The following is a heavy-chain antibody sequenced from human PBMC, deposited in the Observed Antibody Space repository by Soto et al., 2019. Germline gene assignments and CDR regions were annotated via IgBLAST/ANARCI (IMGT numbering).Heavy chain of an antibody. CDR2: IYYSGST. D-gene: IGHD5-18*01. Sequence: QVQLQESGPGLVKPSQTLSLTCTVSGVSISSGPYFWTWIRQHPGKGLEWIGYIYYSGSTYYNPSLKSRFFISVDTSKNQFSLKLTSVTAADTAVYFCARRGYSYDYNYWGQGSLVTVSS. J-gene: IGHJ4*02. V-gene: IGHV4-31*03. CDR1: GVSISSGPYF. CDR3: ARRGYSYDYNY.